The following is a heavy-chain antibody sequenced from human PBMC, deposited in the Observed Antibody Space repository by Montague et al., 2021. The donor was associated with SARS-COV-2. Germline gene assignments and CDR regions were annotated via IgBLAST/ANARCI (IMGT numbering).Heavy chain of an antibody. CDR3: ARGPDSSGYYNDFDY. J-gene: IGHJ4*02. CDR2: IYDSETT. Sequence: SETLSLTCAVSGGSISSSHWFTWVRPPPGKGLEWIGDIYDSETTNYNPSLKRRVTISVDRTKNQFSLKLSSVTAADTAVYYCARGPDSSGYYNDFDYWGQGTLVTVSS. V-gene: IGHV4-4*02. CDR1: GGSISSSHW. D-gene: IGHD3-22*01.